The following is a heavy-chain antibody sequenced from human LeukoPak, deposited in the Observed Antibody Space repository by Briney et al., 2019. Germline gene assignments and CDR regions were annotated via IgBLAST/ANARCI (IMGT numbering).Heavy chain of an antibody. Sequence: ASVKVSCKVSGYTLTELSMHWVRQAPGKGLEWMGGFDPEDGETIYAQTFQGRVTMTEDTSTDTAYMELSSLRAEDTAVYYCATNDLLAVTGGEFDYWGQGTLVTVSS. J-gene: IGHJ4*02. V-gene: IGHV1-24*01. CDR2: FDPEDGET. D-gene: IGHD4-11*01. CDR3: ATNDLLAVTGGEFDY. CDR1: GYTLTELS.